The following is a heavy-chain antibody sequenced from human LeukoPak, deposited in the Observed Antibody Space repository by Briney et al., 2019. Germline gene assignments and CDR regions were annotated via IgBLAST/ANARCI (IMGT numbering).Heavy chain of an antibody. V-gene: IGHV4-59*01. J-gene: IGHJ4*02. CDR2: IYYSGST. CDR3: ARYDDSGSYFDY. Sequence: NPSETLSLTCTVSGGSFSSYYWSWIRQPPGKRLEWIGYIYYSGSTNYNPSLKSRVTISVDTSKNQFSLKLSSVTAADTAVYYCARYDDSGSYFDYWGQGTLVTVSS. D-gene: IGHD3-10*01. CDR1: GGSFSSYY.